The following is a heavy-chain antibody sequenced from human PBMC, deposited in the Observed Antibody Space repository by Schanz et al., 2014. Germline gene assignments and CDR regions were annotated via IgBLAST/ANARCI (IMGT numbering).Heavy chain of an antibody. CDR1: GFSFSSYS. V-gene: IGHV3-21*01. J-gene: IGHJ4*02. D-gene: IGHD2-15*01. CDR3: ARDRGYCSGGSCLTFDY. Sequence: VQLAESGGGVGQPGRSLRLSCAASGFSFSSYSMNWVRQAPGKGLEWVSSISSSGSYIHYADSVKGRFTISRDNAKNTLYLQMNSLRAEDTAVYYCARDRGYCSGGSCLTFDYWGQGTLVTVSS. CDR2: ISSSGSYI.